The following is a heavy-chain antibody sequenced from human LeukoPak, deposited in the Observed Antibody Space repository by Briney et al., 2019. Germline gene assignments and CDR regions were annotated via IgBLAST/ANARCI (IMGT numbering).Heavy chain of an antibody. Sequence: SETLSLTCTVSGGSISGYYWTWIRQPPGKGLEWIGEISHSGGANYNPSLKSRVTISLDTSKNQFSLKLSSVTAADTALYYCARGQGTVTTHWGQGTLVTVSS. J-gene: IGHJ4*02. CDR3: ARGQGTVTTH. V-gene: IGHV4-34*01. D-gene: IGHD4-17*01. CDR1: GGSISGYY. CDR2: ISHSGGA.